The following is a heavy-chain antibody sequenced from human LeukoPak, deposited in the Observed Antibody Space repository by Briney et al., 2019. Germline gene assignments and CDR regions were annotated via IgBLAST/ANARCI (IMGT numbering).Heavy chain of an antibody. V-gene: IGHV3-21*01. CDR1: GFTFSSYS. CDR2: ISSSSSYI. D-gene: IGHD6-19*01. J-gene: IGHJ3*02. Sequence: GGSLRLSCAASGFTFSSYSMNWVRQAPGKGLEWVSSISSSSSYIYYADSVKGRFTISRDNAKNSLYLQMNSLRAEDTAVYYCARESRYSSGWFTCVDCGAFDIWGQGTMVTVSS. CDR3: ARESRYSSGWFTCVDCGAFDI.